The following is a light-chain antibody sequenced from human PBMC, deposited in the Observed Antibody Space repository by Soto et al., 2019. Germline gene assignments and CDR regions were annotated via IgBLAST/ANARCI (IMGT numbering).Light chain of an antibody. J-gene: IGKJ4*01. CDR1: QIVTNNY. V-gene: IGKV3D-20*02. CDR3: QQRGTWPLT. CDR2: DAS. Sequence: PGDRATLSCRASQIVTNNYLAWYQHRPGQAPRLLIYDASNRATGIPARFSGSGSGTDFTLTIGSLEPEDFAVYYCQQRGTWPLTFGGGTKVQIK.